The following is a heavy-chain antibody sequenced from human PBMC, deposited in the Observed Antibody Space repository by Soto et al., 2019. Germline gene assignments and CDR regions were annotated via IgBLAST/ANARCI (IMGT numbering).Heavy chain of an antibody. Sequence: PGESLKISCKGSGYSFTSYCIGWVRQMPGKGLEWMGIIYPGDSDTRYSPSFQGQVTISADKSISTAYLQWSSLKASDTAMYYCARPGIAAAGRYGMDVWGQGTTVTVS. CDR2: IYPGDSDT. D-gene: IGHD6-13*01. CDR3: ARPGIAAAGRYGMDV. V-gene: IGHV5-51*01. J-gene: IGHJ6*02. CDR1: GYSFTSYC.